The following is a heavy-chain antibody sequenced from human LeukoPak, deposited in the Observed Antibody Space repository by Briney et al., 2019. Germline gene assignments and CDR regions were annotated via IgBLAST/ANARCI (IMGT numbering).Heavy chain of an antibody. J-gene: IGHJ5*02. CDR3: ARDSTGDENWFDP. Sequence: PGGSLRLSCAASGFTFSSYSMNWVRQAPGKGLEWVSSISSSSSYIYYADSVKGRFTNSRDNAKNSLYLQMNSLRAEDTAVYYCARDSTGDENWFDPWGQGTLVTVSS. CDR1: GFTFSSYS. D-gene: IGHD2-21*02. V-gene: IGHV3-21*01. CDR2: ISSSSSYI.